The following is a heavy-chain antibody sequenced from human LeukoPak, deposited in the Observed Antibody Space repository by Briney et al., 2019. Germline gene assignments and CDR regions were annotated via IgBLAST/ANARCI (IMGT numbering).Heavy chain of an antibody. J-gene: IGHJ3*02. CDR3: ARAIAILTGYLADAFDI. CDR2: IYHSGST. D-gene: IGHD3-9*01. CDR1: GYSISSGYY. V-gene: IGHV4-38-2*02. Sequence: PSETLSLACTVSGYSISSGYYWGWIRQPPGKGLERIGSIYHSGSTYYNPSLKSRVTISVDTSKNQFSLKLSSVTAADTAVYYCARAIAILTGYLADAFDIWGQGTMVTVSS.